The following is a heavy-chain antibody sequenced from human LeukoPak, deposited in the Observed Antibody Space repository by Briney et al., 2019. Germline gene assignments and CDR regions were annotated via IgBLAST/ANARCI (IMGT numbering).Heavy chain of an antibody. CDR3: ARKAGYYYGSGDY. CDR2: IGGSGGSS. D-gene: IGHD3-10*01. Sequence: GGTLRLSCAASGFTFSSYAMSWVRQAPGEGLEWVSAIGGSGGSSYYADSVKGRVTISRDNSKNTLYLQMNSLRAEDTAVYYCARKAGYYYGSGDYWGQGTLVTVSS. CDR1: GFTFSSYA. J-gene: IGHJ4*02. V-gene: IGHV3-23*01.